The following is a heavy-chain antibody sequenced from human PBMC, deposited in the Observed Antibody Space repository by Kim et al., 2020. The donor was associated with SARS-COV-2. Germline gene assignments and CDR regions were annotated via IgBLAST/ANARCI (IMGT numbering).Heavy chain of an antibody. CDR3: AREDRITIFGVVYYYYGMDV. D-gene: IGHD3-3*01. J-gene: IGHJ6*02. CDR2: IIPIFGTA. Sequence: SVKVSCKASGGTFSSYAISWVRQAPGQGLEWMGGIIPIFGTANYAQKFQGRVTITADESTSTAYMELSSLRSEDTAVYYCAREDRITIFGVVYYYYGMDVWGQGTTVTVSS. CDR1: GGTFSSYA. V-gene: IGHV1-69*13.